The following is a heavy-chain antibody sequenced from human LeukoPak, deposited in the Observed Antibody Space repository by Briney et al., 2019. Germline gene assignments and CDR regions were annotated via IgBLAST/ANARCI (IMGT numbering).Heavy chain of an antibody. CDR1: GFAFSTYP. D-gene: IGHD4-23*01. V-gene: IGHV3-23*01. J-gene: IGHJ2*01. CDR2: ITGSGDDT. Sequence: GGSLRLSCAASGFAFSTYPMTWVRQAPGKGLEWVSSITGSGDDTYHADSVKGRFTISRENSKNTLYLQMNSLRAEHTAVYYCAKRAVVQYWFFDLWGRGTLVTVSS. CDR3: AKRAVVQYWFFDL.